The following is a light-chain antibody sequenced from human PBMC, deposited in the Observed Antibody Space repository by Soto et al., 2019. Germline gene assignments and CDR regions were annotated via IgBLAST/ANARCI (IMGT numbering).Light chain of an antibody. CDR2: SNN. Sequence: QSVLTQPPSASGTPGQRVTISCSGSSSNIGSNTVNGYQQLPGTAPKLLIYSNNQRPSGVPDRFSGSKSGTSASLAISGLQSEDEADYYCAAWDDSLNGPVSGGGTKLTVL. J-gene: IGLJ3*02. CDR1: SSNIGSNT. V-gene: IGLV1-44*01. CDR3: AAWDDSLNGPV.